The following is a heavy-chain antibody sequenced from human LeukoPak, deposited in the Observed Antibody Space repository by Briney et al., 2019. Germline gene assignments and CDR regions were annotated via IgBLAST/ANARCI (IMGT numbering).Heavy chain of an antibody. J-gene: IGHJ5*02. Sequence: SETLSLTCTVSGGSISSYYWSWIRQPPGKGLEWIGYIYYSGSTNYNPSLKSRVTISVDTSKNQFSLKLSSVTAADTAVYYCARGGSTAAGWFDPWGQGTLVTVSS. V-gene: IGHV4-59*12. CDR1: GGSISSYY. CDR3: ARGGSTAAGWFDP. CDR2: IYYSGST. D-gene: IGHD6-13*01.